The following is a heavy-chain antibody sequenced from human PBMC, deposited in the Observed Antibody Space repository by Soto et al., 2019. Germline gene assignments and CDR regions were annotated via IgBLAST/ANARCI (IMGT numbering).Heavy chain of an antibody. V-gene: IGHV4-59*01. D-gene: IGHD5-18*01. J-gene: IGHJ6*02. CDR1: GGSISSYY. CDR2: IYYSGST. CDR3: ARVESGYSYGYYYYYGMDV. Sequence: XGTLSLTCTVSGGSISSYYWSWMRQPPGKGLEWIGYIYYSGSTNYNPSLKSRVTISVDTSKNQFSLKLSSVTAADTAVYYCARVESGYSYGYYYYYGMDVWGQGTTVTVSS.